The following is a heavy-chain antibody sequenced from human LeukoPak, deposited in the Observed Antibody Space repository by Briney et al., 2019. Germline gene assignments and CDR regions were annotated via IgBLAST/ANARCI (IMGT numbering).Heavy chain of an antibody. D-gene: IGHD3-22*01. Sequence: GGSLRLSCAASGFTFSNYGMHWVRQAPGKGLEWVAVIWPDGSNKYYADSVKGRFTISRDNAKNSLYLQMNSLRAEETAVYYCARDAANCYDSSAAYYYVMDVWGQGTTVTVSS. CDR3: ARDAANCYDSSAAYYYVMDV. J-gene: IGHJ6*02. V-gene: IGHV3-33*01. CDR2: IWPDGSNK. CDR1: GFTFSNYG.